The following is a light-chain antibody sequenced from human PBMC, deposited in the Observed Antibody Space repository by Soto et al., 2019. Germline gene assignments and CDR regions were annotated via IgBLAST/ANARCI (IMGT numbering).Light chain of an antibody. CDR2: LGS. J-gene: IGKJ5*01. V-gene: IGKV2-28*01. CDR3: MQALQTPLT. Sequence: DIVVTQSPLTLPVIPGEPASISCWSSQSLQDSSGNKHLNWYLQKPGQSPQVLIYLGSNRASGVPDRFSGSGSGTDFTLKISRVAAEDVGVYYCMQALQTPLTFGQGTRLEI. CDR1: QSLQDSSGNKH.